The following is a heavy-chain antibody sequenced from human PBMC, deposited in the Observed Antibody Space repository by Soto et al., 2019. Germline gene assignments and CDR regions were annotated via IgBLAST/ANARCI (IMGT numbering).Heavy chain of an antibody. CDR1: GDAIYIGGYY. D-gene: IGHD5-18*01. J-gene: IGHJ5*02. CDR3: ATLNGSKNGYFDH. Sequence: TLSLTCTVSGDAIYIGGYYWTWIRQHPGKGLEWIGYISNSGSTGYNPSLKTRLSMSVDRSKNQFTLRLTSVTAGDTAVYFCATLNGSKNGYFDHWSKRAQVTVSA. V-gene: IGHV4-30-4*08. CDR2: ISNSGST.